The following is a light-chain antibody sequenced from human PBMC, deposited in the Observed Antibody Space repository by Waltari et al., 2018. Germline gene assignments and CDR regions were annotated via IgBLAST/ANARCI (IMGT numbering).Light chain of an antibody. Sequence: SALTQPRSVSGSPGQSVTISCTGTTSDVGGYNYVPWYQHHPGKAPKLMIFDVTQRPSGVPDRFSGSKSANTASLTISGLQAEDEADYYCCSFVGTYTWVFGGGTKVTVL. CDR3: CSFVGTYTWV. CDR2: DVT. CDR1: TSDVGGYNY. J-gene: IGLJ3*02. V-gene: IGLV2-11*01.